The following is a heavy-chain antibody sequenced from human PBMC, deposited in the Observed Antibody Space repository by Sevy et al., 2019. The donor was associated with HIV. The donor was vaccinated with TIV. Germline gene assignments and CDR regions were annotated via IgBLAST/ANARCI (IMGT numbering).Heavy chain of an antibody. CDR1: GLTFSDYY. CDR3: ARDVQLERRGPRFDY. J-gene: IGHJ4*02. CDR2: ISSSSSYT. V-gene: IGHV3-11*06. D-gene: IGHD1-1*01. Sequence: GGSLRLSCAASGLTFSDYYMSWIRQAPGKGLEWVSHISSSSSYTNYADSVKGRFTISRDNAKNSLYLQMNSLGAEDTAVYYCARDVQLERRGPRFDYWGQGTLVTVSS.